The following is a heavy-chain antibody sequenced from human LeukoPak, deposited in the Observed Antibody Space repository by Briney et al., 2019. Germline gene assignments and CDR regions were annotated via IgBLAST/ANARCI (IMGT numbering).Heavy chain of an antibody. CDR1: GGSISSYY. D-gene: IGHD3-10*01. V-gene: IGHV4-59*01. CDR3: ARGGVANNWFDP. CDR2: IYYSGST. Sequence: PSETLSLTCTVPGGSISSYYWSWIRQPPGKGLEWIGYIYYSGSTNYNPSLKSRVTISVDTSKNQFSLKLSSVTAADTAVYYCARGGVANNWFDPWGQGTLVTVSS. J-gene: IGHJ5*02.